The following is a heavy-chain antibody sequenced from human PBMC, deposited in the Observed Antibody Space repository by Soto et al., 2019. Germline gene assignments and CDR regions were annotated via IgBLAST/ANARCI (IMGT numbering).Heavy chain of an antibody. J-gene: IGHJ5*02. Sequence: EVQLLESGGGLVQPGGSLRLSCAASGFTFSSYAMSWVRQAPGKGLEWVSAISGSGGSTYYADSVKGRFTIFRDNSKNTLYLQMNSLRAEDTAVYYCAKDKTYSSSLGGDHPFDPWGQGTLVTVSS. V-gene: IGHV3-23*01. D-gene: IGHD6-13*01. CDR3: AKDKTYSSSLGGDHPFDP. CDR1: GFTFSSYA. CDR2: ISGSGGST.